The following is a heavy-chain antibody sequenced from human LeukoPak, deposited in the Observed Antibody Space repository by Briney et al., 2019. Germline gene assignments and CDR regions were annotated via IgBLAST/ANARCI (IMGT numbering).Heavy chain of an antibody. CDR3: ARVGYYDSSGYYLYYYGMDV. V-gene: IGHV1-8*01. J-gene: IGHJ6*02. D-gene: IGHD3-22*01. CDR1: GYTFTGYD. Sequence: ASVKVSCKASGYTFTGYDINWVRRATGQGLEWMGWMNPNSGNTGYAQKFQGRVTMTRNTSISTAYMELSSLRSEDTAVYYCARVGYYDSSGYYLYYYGMDVWGQGTTVTVSS. CDR2: MNPNSGNT.